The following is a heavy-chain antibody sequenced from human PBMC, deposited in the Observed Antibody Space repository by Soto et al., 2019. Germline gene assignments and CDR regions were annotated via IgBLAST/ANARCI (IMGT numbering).Heavy chain of an antibody. Sequence: ASVKVSCKASGYTFTSYAMHWVRQAPGQRLEWMGWINAGNGNTKYSQKFQGRVTITRDTSASTAYMELSSLRSEDTAVYYCARDPPNYYDSSGYYFGVTPFDYWGQGTLVTVSS. CDR2: INAGNGNT. J-gene: IGHJ4*02. V-gene: IGHV1-3*01. D-gene: IGHD3-22*01. CDR3: ARDPPNYYDSSGYYFGVTPFDY. CDR1: GYTFTSYA.